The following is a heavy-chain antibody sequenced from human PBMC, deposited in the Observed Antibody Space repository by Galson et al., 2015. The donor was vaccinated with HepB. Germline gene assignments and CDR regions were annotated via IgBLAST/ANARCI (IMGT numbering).Heavy chain of an antibody. J-gene: IGHJ4*02. CDR3: ARDSSPPDYYFDY. Sequence: SLRLSCAASGFTVSSNYMSWVRQAPGKGLEWVSVIYSGGSTYYADSVKGRFTISRDNSKNTLYLQMNSLRAEDTAVYYCARDSSPPDYYFDYWGQGTLVTVSS. D-gene: IGHD6-13*01. V-gene: IGHV3-53*01. CDR1: GFTVSSNY. CDR2: IYSGGST.